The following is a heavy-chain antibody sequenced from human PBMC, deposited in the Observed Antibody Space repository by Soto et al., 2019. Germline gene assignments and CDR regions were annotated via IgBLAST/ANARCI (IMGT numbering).Heavy chain of an antibody. V-gene: IGHV5-51*01. J-gene: IGHJ6*02. D-gene: IGHD2-21*02. CDR1: GYSFTSYW. Sequence: PGESLKISCKGSGYSFTSYWIGWVRQIPGKGLEWMGIIYPGDSDTRYSPSFQGQVTISADKSISTAYLQWSSLKASDTAMYYCARHGAVVVTAIRGRDYYYYGMDVWGQGTTVTVSS. CDR3: ARHGAVVVTAIRGRDYYYYGMDV. CDR2: IYPGDSDT.